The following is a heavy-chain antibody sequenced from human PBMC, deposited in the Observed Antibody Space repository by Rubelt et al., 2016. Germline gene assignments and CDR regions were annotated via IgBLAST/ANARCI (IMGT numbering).Heavy chain of an antibody. CDR2: IYYHGST. CDR1: GGSIHGYY. V-gene: IGHV4-59*01. CDR3: ARGVRMAARPNYFDY. D-gene: IGHD6-6*01. Sequence: QVQLQESGPGLVKPSETLSLTCAVSGGSIHGYYWSWIRQPPGKGLEFIGYIYYHGSTNYNPSLKSRVSMSVDTSKNQFSRKLSSVTAADTAVYYCARGVRMAARPNYFDYWGQGTLVTVSA. J-gene: IGHJ4*02.